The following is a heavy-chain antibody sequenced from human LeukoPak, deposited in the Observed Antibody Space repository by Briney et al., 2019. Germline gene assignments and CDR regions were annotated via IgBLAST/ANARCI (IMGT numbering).Heavy chain of an antibody. CDR2: INSDGGGA. D-gene: IGHD3-10*01. CDR3: AKLSITMVRGVIGPFDY. J-gene: IGHJ4*02. Sequence: GGSLRLSCAASGITFGNNWMHWVRQGPGKGLVWISRINSDGGGAIYADSVKGRFTVSRDNSKNTLYLQMNSLRAEDTAVYYCAKLSITMVRGVIGPFDYWGQGTLVTVSS. CDR1: GITFGNNW. V-gene: IGHV3-74*01.